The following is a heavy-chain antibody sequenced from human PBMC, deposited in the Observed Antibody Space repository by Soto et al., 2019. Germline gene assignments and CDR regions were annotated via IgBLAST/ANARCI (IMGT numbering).Heavy chain of an antibody. CDR3: TRQTDAVQWLVVPTDYNFDY. V-gene: IGHV3-73*01. J-gene: IGHJ4*02. D-gene: IGHD6-19*01. CDR1: GFTFSASA. CDR2: ITDKGSNYAI. Sequence: GGSLRLSCAASGFTFSASAVHWVRQASGKGPEWIGRITDKGSNYAIAYAASVKGRFTVSRDDSMNTAYLQMNSLKTEDTAVYFCTRQTDAVQWLVVPTDYNFDYWGQGTLVTVSS.